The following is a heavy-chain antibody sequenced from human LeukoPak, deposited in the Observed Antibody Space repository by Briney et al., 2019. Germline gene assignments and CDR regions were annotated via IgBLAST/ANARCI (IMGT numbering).Heavy chain of an antibody. CDR2: IYYSGST. Sequence: SETLSLTCTVSGGSISSSSYYWGWIRQPPGKGLERIGRIYYSGSTYYNPSLKSRVTISVDTSKNQFSLKLSSVTAADTAVYYCARHPVRNYYGSGSYFDYWGQGTLVTVSS. D-gene: IGHD3-10*01. CDR3: ARHPVRNYYGSGSYFDY. V-gene: IGHV4-39*01. CDR1: GGSISSSSYY. J-gene: IGHJ4*02.